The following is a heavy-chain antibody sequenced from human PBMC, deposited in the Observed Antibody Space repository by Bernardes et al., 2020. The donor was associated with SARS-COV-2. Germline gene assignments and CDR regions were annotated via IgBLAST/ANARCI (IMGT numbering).Heavy chain of an antibody. V-gene: IGHV4-34*01. J-gene: IGHJ5*02. CDR2: INHAGST. CDR1: GGSFSGYY. Sequence: SETLSLTCAVSGGSFSGYYWGWIRQPPGKGLEWIGEINHAGSTNYNPSLKSRVTISLDTSKNQFSLKVTSMTAADTALYYWMRSKATRTDLWGQGALVTVSS. CDR3: MRSKATRTDL.